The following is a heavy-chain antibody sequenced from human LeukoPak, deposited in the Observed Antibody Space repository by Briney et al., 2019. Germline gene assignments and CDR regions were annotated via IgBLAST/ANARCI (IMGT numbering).Heavy chain of an antibody. J-gene: IGHJ4*02. Sequence: PGGSLRLSCAASGFTFSAYNMNWVRRTPGKGLEWVSSITTSSSYMFYADSVRGRFTISRDNSKSTLSLQMNSLRAEDTAIYYCATYRQVLLPFESWGQGTLVTVSS. CDR1: GFTFSAYN. CDR3: ATYRQVLLPFES. V-gene: IGHV3-21*04. CDR2: ITTSSSYM. D-gene: IGHD2-8*02.